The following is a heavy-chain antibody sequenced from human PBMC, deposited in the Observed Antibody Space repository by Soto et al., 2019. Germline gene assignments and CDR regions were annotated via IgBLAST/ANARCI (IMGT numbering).Heavy chain of an antibody. Sequence: EVQLLESGGGLVQPGGSLRLSCAASGFTFTNYAMSWVRQAPGKGPEWVSAISGSGGSTYYAGSVKGRFTISRDNSKNTVYLQMNSLRAEDTAVYYCAKVIQKDDSPVLRFLEWLSSPFDYWGQGTLVTVSS. CDR1: GFTFTNYA. CDR2: ISGSGGST. J-gene: IGHJ4*02. D-gene: IGHD3-3*01. V-gene: IGHV3-23*01. CDR3: AKVIQKDDSPVLRFLEWLSSPFDY.